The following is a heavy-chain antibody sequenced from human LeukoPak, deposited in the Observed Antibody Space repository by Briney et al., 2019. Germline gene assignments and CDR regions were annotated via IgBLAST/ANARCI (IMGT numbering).Heavy chain of an antibody. Sequence: GGSLRLSCAASGFSFTSSWMSWVRQAPGKGLEWVANIKQDGSEKYYVDSVKGRFTISRDNAKNSLHLQMNSLRAEDTAVYYCAKKTYYYDSGDYGWFDPWGQGTLVSVSS. V-gene: IGHV3-7*01. J-gene: IGHJ5*02. CDR3: AKKTYYYDSGDYGWFDP. CDR2: IKQDGSEK. CDR1: GFSFTSSW. D-gene: IGHD3-22*01.